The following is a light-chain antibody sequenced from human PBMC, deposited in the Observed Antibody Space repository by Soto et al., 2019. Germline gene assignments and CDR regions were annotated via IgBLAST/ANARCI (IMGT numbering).Light chain of an antibody. CDR1: NIGRKN. CDR2: RDS. J-gene: IGLJ2*01. CDR3: QVWDSSTV. Sequence: SYELTQPLSVSVALGQTARITCGGNNIGRKNVHWYQQKPGQAPVLVIYRDSNRPTGIPERFSGSNSGNTATLTISRAQAGDEAYYYCQVWDSSTVFGGVTKL. V-gene: IGLV3-9*01.